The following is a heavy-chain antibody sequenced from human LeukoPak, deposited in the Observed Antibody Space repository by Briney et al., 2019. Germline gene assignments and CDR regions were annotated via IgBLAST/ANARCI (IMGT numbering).Heavy chain of an antibody. CDR1: GFSFSNYA. CDR2: IVSSSGST. Sequence: PGGSLRLSCAASGFSFSNYAMSWVRQAPGKGLEWVSLIVSSSGSTFYADSVKGRFTISRDNSKNTLYLQMGSLRAEDTAVYYCAKGAYDYVELGYFDYWGQGTLVTVSS. CDR3: AKGAYDYVELGYFDY. D-gene: IGHD5-12*01. V-gene: IGHV3-23*01. J-gene: IGHJ4*02.